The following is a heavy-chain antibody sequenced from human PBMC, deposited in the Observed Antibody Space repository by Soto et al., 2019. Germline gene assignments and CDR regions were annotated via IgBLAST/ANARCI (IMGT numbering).Heavy chain of an antibody. CDR2: IWYDGSNK. CDR1: GFTFSSYG. Sequence: QVQLVESGGGVVQPGRSLRLSCAASGFTFSSYGMHWVRQAPGKGLEWVAVIWYDGSNKYYADSVKGRFTISRDNSKNTLYLQMNSLRAEDKGVYYCARDRVVTGAIDYWGQGTLVTVSS. D-gene: IGHD2-2*01. CDR3: ARDRVVTGAIDY. J-gene: IGHJ4*02. V-gene: IGHV3-33*01.